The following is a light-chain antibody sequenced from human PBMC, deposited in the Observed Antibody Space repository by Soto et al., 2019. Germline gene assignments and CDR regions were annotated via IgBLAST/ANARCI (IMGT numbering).Light chain of an antibody. Sequence: SYELTQPPSVSVAPGQTARITCGGNNIGSKSVHWYQQKPGQAPVLVVYDDSDRPSGIPERFSGSNSGNTATLTISRVEAGDEAYYYCKVWDSSSDHQVFGTGTKVTVL. CDR2: DDS. V-gene: IGLV3-21*02. CDR3: KVWDSSSDHQV. J-gene: IGLJ1*01. CDR1: NIGSKS.